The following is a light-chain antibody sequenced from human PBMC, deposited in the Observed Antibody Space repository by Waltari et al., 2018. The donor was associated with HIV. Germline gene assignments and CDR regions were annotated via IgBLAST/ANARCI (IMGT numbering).Light chain of an antibody. V-gene: IGLV1-47*01. CDR1: NSNIGRNY. Sequence: QPVLTQPLSASETPGQSLNISCSGGNSNIGRNYVFWDQQVTNMAPKLIVYRNDQRSSGVSDRFSGSRSGTSASLVISGLRAEDEAHYYCASWDDGLRGHVFGSGTTVFV. J-gene: IGLJ1*01. CDR2: RND. CDR3: ASWDDGLRGHV.